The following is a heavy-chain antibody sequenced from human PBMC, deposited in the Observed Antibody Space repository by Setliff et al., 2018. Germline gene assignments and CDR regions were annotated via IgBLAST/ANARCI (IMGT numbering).Heavy chain of an antibody. V-gene: IGHV1-18*01. D-gene: IGHD6-13*01. CDR3: ARAGDAAAGRKGVFDH. J-gene: IGHJ4*02. Sequence: ASVKVSCKSSGFTFTDYGITWVRQVPGQGLEWMGWINNYNFNTQYAQKFQGRVTMTRDTSTSTIYMELASLTSEDTAVYYCARAGDAAAGRKGVFDHWGQGTLVTVSS. CDR1: GFTFTDYG. CDR2: INNYNFNT.